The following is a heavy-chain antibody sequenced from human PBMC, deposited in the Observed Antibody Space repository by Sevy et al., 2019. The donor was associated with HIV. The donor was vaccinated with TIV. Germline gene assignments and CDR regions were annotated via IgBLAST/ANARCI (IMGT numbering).Heavy chain of an antibody. Sequence: SETLSLTCAVYGGSFSGYYWSWIRQPPGKGLEWIGEINHSGSTNYNPSLKSRVTISVDTSKNQFSLKLSSVTAADTAVYYCARLDSSSSEAYYYYGMDVWGQRTTVTVSS. CDR1: GGSFSGYY. CDR3: ARLDSSSSEAYYYYGMDV. CDR2: INHSGST. D-gene: IGHD6-6*01. V-gene: IGHV4-34*01. J-gene: IGHJ6*02.